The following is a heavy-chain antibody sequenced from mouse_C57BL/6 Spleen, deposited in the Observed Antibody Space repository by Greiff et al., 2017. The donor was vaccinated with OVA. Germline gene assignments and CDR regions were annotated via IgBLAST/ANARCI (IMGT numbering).Heavy chain of an antibody. V-gene: IGHV1-9*01. CDR2: ILPGSGST. CDR1: GYTFTGYW. CDR3: ARRASITTVVAPYAMDY. D-gene: IGHD1-1*01. J-gene: IGHJ4*01. Sequence: QVQLKESGAELMKPGASVKLSCKATGYTFTGYWIEWVKQRPGHGLEWIGEILPGSGSTNYNEKFKGKATFTADTSSNTAYMQLSSLTTEDSAIYYCARRASITTVVAPYAMDYWGQGTSVTVSS.